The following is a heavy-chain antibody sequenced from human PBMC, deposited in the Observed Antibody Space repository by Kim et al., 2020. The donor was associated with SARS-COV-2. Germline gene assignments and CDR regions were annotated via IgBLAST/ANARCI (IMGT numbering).Heavy chain of an antibody. V-gene: IGHV3-23*01. CDR2: IGRGGGST. CDR3: AKGGSGSYDY. J-gene: IGHJ4*02. CDR1: GFTFSNYA. D-gene: IGHD3-10*01. Sequence: GGSLRLSCAASGFTFSNYAMTWVRQAPGKGLEWVSGIGRGGGSTDYSDSVKGRFTISRDNSKNTLYLQMNSLRAEDTAVYYCAKGGSGSYDYWGQGTLVT.